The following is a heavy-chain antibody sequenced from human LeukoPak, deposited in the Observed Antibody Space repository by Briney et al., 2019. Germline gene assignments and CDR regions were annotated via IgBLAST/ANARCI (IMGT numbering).Heavy chain of an antibody. D-gene: IGHD6-19*01. CDR3: AIQWLVTSGAFDI. CDR1: GYTFTGYY. V-gene: IGHV1-2*02. J-gene: IGHJ3*02. CDR2: INPNSGGT. Sequence: ASVKVSCKASGYTFTGYYMHWVRQAPGQGLEWIGWINPNSGGTNYAQKFQGRVTMTRDTSISTAYMELSRLRSDDTAVYYCAIQWLVTSGAFDIWGQGTMVTVSS.